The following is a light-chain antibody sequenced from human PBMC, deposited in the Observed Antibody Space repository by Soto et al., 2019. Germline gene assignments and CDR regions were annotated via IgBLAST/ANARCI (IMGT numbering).Light chain of an antibody. V-gene: IGKV1-5*03. CDR2: KAS. J-gene: IGKJ1*01. CDR1: QSINTW. Sequence: DIQMTQSPSTLSASVGDGVTITCRASQSINTWLAWYQLKPGRAPKLLISKASTLESGVSSRFSGSGSGTEFTLTISSLQPDDFATYYCQQYQTYSQFGQGTKVEIK. CDR3: QQYQTYSQ.